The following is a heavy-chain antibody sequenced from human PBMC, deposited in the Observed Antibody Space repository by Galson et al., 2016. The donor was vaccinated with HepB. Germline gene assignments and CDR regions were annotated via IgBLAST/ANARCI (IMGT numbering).Heavy chain of an antibody. D-gene: IGHD2-8*01. Sequence: SETLSLTCTVSRGSVRSGSHYWTWIRQPPGKGLEWIGYIYSSGSTNYNRSLKSRVTMSVDTSKNQFSLKVNSVTAADTAVYYCARALMGDYNYSGMDVWGQGTKVTVSS. CDR3: ARALMGDYNYSGMDV. CDR1: RGSVRSGSHY. J-gene: IGHJ6*02. CDR2: IYSSGST. V-gene: IGHV4-61*01.